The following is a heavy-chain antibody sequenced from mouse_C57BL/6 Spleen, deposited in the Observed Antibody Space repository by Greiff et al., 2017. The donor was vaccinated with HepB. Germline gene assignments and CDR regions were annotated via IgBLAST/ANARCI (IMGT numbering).Heavy chain of an antibody. Sequence: VQLKESGAELVKPGASVKMSCKASGYTFTTYPIEWMKQNHGKSLEWIGNFHPYNDDTKYNEKFKGKATLTVEKSSSTVYLELSRLTSDDSAVYYCARYYYGSGYWYFDVWGTGTTVTVSS. CDR3: ARYYYGSGYWYFDV. D-gene: IGHD1-1*01. V-gene: IGHV1-47*01. CDR2: FHPYNDDT. CDR1: GYTFTTYP. J-gene: IGHJ1*03.